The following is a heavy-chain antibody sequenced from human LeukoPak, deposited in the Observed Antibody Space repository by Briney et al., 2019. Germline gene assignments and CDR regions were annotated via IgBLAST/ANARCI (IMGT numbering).Heavy chain of an antibody. Sequence: PGEPLQISCKGSGYSFTNYWICWLRQLPGKVQEWMGIIYPGNSDNRYSPSFQGQVTISADKSISTAYLQWSSLKASDTAMYYCARLGLVVNDYWGQGTLVTVSS. CDR3: ARLGLVVNDY. V-gene: IGHV5-51*01. D-gene: IGHD2-15*01. CDR1: GYSFTNYW. J-gene: IGHJ4*02. CDR2: IYPGNSDN.